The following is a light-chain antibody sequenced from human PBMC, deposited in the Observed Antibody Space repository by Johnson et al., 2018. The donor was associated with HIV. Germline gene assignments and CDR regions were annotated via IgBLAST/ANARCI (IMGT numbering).Light chain of an antibody. CDR3: ATWDSSLSVYV. V-gene: IGLV1-51*01. J-gene: IGLJ1*01. CDR2: DNS. Sequence: QSVLTQPPSVSAAPGQKVTISCSGSTSNIGNNYVSWYQHLPRTAPKLLIYDNSKRPSGITDRFSGYKSGTSATLVITGLQTGDEADYHCATWDSSLSVYVFGTGTKVTVL. CDR1: TSNIGNNY.